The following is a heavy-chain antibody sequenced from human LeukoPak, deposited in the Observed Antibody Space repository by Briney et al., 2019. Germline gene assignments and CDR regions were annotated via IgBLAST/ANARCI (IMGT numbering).Heavy chain of an antibody. CDR2: INHSGST. CDR3: ARGGIYCGSDCFIDY. CDR1: GEYFRGYY. Sequence: SDTLSLICAVYGEYFRGYYWSWLRQPPGKRMVCIAEINHSGSTNYNPSLKSRVTISVDTSKNQFSLRLSSVTAADKAVYYCARGGIYCGSDCFIDYWGQGTLVTVSS. D-gene: IGHD2-21*02. V-gene: IGHV4-34*01. J-gene: IGHJ4*02.